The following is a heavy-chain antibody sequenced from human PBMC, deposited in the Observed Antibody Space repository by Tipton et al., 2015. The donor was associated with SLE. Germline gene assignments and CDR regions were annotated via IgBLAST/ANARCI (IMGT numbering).Heavy chain of an antibody. D-gene: IGHD2/OR15-2a*01. Sequence: SLRLSCAASGFTFSSYWMHWVRQAPGKGLVWVSRINSDGNSTSYADSVKGRFTISRDNAKNTLYLQMNSLRAEDTAVYYCARFLRGSGAFDIWGQGTMVTVSS. CDR3: ARFLRGSGAFDI. CDR2: INSDGNST. V-gene: IGHV3-74*01. J-gene: IGHJ3*02. CDR1: GFTFSSYW.